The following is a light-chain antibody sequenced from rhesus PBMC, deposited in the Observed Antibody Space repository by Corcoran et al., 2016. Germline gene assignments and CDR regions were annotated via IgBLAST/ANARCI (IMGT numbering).Light chain of an antibody. V-gene: IGKV1-32*04. Sequence: DIQMSQSPSSLSASIGDRITITCRASQDIRSYLAWYQVKPEKAPKLMISYLQHLATGVPSRFSGSGSGTDFALTIGSLQPEDFATYYGQQGSVNPFTFDPGTKVLMK. CDR3: QQGSVNPFT. J-gene: IGKJ3*01. CDR1: QDIRSY. CDR2: YLQ.